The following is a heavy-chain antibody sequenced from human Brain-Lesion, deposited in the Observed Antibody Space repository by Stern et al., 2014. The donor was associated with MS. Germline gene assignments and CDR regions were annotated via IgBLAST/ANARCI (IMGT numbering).Heavy chain of an antibody. CDR3: ATYYYDSTGYNDF. Sequence: AQLVESGAEVKKPGASVKVSCKASGYTFTGYYMHWVRQAPGHGLEWMGWINPKSGGTNYAQKFQGWVTMTRDTSINTAYMELSRLRSDDTAVYYCATYYYDSTGYNDFWGQGTLVTVSS. CDR2: INPKSGGT. D-gene: IGHD3-22*01. J-gene: IGHJ4*02. CDR1: GYTFTGYY. V-gene: IGHV1-2*04.